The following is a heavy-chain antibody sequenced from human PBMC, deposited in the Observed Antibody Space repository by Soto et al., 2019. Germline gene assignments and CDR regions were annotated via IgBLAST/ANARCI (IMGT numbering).Heavy chain of an antibody. J-gene: IGHJ4*02. Sequence: PSETLSLTCAVYGGSFSGYYWSWIRQPPGKGLEWIGEINHSGSTNYNPSLKSRVTKSVDTSKNQLSMKLSSVTAADTAVYYCARDYTSSYHYDSTNYGYFDFWGLGTLVTVSS. D-gene: IGHD3-22*01. V-gene: IGHV4-34*01. CDR1: GGSFSGYY. CDR2: INHSGST. CDR3: ARDYTSSYHYDSTNYGYFDF.